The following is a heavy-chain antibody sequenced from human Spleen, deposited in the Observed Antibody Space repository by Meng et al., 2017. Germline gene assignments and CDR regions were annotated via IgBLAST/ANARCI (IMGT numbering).Heavy chain of an antibody. CDR1: GYTFPDYW. V-gene: IGHV1-2*06. Sequence: ASVKVSCKASGYTFPDYWLHWVRRAPGQGLEWMGRINPKSGDTHYAQRFQGRVTTTTDTSASTAYMELRSLRSDDTAVYYCAKGSSEQQLVRTNEYYYYYGMDVWGQGTTVTVSS. J-gene: IGHJ6*02. CDR2: INPKSGDT. CDR3: AKGSSEQQLVRTNEYYYYYGMDV. D-gene: IGHD6-13*01.